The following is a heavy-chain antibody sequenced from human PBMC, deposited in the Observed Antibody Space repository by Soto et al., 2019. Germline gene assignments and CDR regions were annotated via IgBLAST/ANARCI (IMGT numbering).Heavy chain of an antibody. Sequence: QVQLVQSGAEVKKPGSSVKVSCKASGGTFSSYTISWVRQAPGQGLEWMGRIIPILGIANYARKFQGRVTITADKSTSTADMELSSLRSEDTAVYYCARHSHYDFRLDYWGQGTLVTVSS. D-gene: IGHD3-3*01. CDR3: ARHSHYDFRLDY. J-gene: IGHJ4*02. CDR1: GGTFSSYT. V-gene: IGHV1-69*02. CDR2: IIPILGIA.